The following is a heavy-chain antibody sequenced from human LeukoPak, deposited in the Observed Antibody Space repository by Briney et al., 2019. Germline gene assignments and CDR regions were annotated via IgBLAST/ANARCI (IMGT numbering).Heavy chain of an antibody. CDR1: GGSISSYY. Sequence: SETQSLTCTVSGGSISSYYWSWIRQPAGKGLEWIGRIYTSGSTNYNPSLKSRVTMSVDTSKNQFSLKLSSVTAADTAVYYCAREGIAVAESWFDPWGQGTLVTVSS. V-gene: IGHV4-4*07. CDR2: IYTSGST. J-gene: IGHJ5*02. D-gene: IGHD6-19*01. CDR3: AREGIAVAESWFDP.